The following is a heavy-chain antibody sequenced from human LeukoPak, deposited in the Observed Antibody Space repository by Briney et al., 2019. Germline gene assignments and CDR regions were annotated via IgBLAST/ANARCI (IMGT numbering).Heavy chain of an antibody. CDR2: ISSSGSTI. J-gene: IGHJ4*02. Sequence: TGGSLRLSCAASGFIFSDYYMSWIRQAPGKGLEWVSYISSSGSTIYYADSVKGRFTISRDNAKDSLYLQMNSLRAEDTAVYYCARDPGSGYEEHFDYWGQGTLVTVSS. D-gene: IGHD5-12*01. CDR1: GFIFSDYY. CDR3: ARDPGSGYEEHFDY. V-gene: IGHV3-11*01.